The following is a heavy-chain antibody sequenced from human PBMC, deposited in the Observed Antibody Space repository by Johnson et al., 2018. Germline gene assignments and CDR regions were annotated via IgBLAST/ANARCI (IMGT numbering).Heavy chain of an antibody. D-gene: IGHD3-22*01. CDR3: AKDYGSSGYYGVAFDI. CDR1: GFTFDDYA. CDR2: ISWHGGST. Sequence: VQLVQSGGVVVQPGGSLRLSCAASGFTFDDYAMHWVRQAPRKGLEWVSLISWHGGSTYYADSVKGRFTISRDNSKNSLYLQMNSLRAEDTALYYCAKDYGSSGYYGVAFDILGQGTMVTVSS. J-gene: IGHJ3*02. V-gene: IGHV3-43D*03.